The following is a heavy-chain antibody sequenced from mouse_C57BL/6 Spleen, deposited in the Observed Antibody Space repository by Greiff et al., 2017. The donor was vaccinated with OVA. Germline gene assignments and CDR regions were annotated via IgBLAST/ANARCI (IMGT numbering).Heavy chain of an antibody. CDR2: IDPSASYT. D-gene: IGHD2-2*01. CDR3: ARGVRGYAMDY. J-gene: IGHJ4*01. V-gene: IGHV1-69*01. Sequence: QVQLQQPGAELVMPGASVKLSCKASGYTFTSYWMHWVKQRPGQGLEWIGEIDPSASYTNYTQKFKGKSTLTVDKSSSTAYMQLSSLTSDDSAVYYCARGVRGYAMDYWGQGTSVTVSS. CDR1: GYTFTSYW.